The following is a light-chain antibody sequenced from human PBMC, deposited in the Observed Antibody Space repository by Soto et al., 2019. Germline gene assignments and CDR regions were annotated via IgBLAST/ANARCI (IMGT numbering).Light chain of an antibody. V-gene: IGKV1-9*01. J-gene: IGKJ5*01. CDR2: TAS. CDR3: QQRHSYPIT. Sequence: DIQLTQSPSFLSASVGVRVTVTCRASQDISSYLAWYQQKPGKAPKLLIHTASTLQSGVPSRFSGSGSGAEFTLTISSLQPDDFATYYCQQRHSYPITFGQGTRLDIK. CDR1: QDISSY.